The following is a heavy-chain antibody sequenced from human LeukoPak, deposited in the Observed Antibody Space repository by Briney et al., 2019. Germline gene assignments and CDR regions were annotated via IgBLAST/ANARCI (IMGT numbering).Heavy chain of an antibody. CDR2: INPSGGGT. Sequence: GASVKVSCKASGYIIATYYIDWVRQARGQGLEWMGRINPSGGGTNYARQFQDRVTMTSDTSTTTVYMELSSLRSEDTAVYFCARVSRDGYYLFDYWGQGTLVTVSS. D-gene: IGHD5-24*01. CDR1: GYIIATYY. J-gene: IGHJ4*02. V-gene: IGHV1-46*01. CDR3: ARVSRDGYYLFDY.